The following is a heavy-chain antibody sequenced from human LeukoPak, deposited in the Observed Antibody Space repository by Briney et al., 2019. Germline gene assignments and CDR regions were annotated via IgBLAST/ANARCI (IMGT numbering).Heavy chain of an antibody. D-gene: IGHD3-9*01. J-gene: IGHJ4*02. CDR2: IIPIFGTA. V-gene: IGHV1-69*06. CDR1: GGTFISYA. CDR3: ARAHYVILTGYYPFDY. Sequence: VKVSCMASGGTFISYAICWVRQTLGQGLEWMCGIIPIFGTANYAQTFQGRVTITAEKSTSTAYMELSSLRSDDTSVYYCARAHYVILTGYYPFDYWGQGTLVTVSS.